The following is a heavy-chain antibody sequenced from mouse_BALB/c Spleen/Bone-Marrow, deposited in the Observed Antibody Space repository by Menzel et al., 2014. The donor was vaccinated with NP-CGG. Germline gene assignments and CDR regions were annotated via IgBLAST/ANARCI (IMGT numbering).Heavy chain of an antibody. CDR1: GYTFTSYW. J-gene: IGHJ4*01. D-gene: IGHD2-1*01. V-gene: IGHV1-69*02. CDR3: TRAGNYGNYYAMDY. Sequence: QVQLQQPGAELVRPGASVKLSCKASGYTFTSYWINWVKQRPGQGLEWIGNIYPSDSYTNYNQKFKDKATLTVDKSSSTAYMQLSSPTSEDSAVYFCTRAGNYGNYYAMDYRGQGTSVTVSS. CDR2: IYPSDSYT.